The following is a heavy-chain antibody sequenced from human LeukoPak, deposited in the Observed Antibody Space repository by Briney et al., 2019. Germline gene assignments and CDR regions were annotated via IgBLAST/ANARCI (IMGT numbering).Heavy chain of an antibody. CDR2: ISSSGSTI. J-gene: IGHJ6*02. V-gene: IGHV3-48*03. CDR3: ARDSCSSTSCSGGMDV. CDR1: GFTFSSYE. D-gene: IGHD2-2*01. Sequence: GGSLRLSCAASGFTFSSYEMNWVRQAPGKGLEWVSYISSSGSTIYYADSVKGRFTISGDNAKNSLYLQMNSLRAEDTAVYYCARDSCSSTSCSGGMDVWGQGTTVTVSS.